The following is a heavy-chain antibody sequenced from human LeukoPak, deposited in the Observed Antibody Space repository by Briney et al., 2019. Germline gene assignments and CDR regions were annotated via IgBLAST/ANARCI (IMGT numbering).Heavy chain of an antibody. CDR2: ISATSDSA. V-gene: IGHV3-23*01. J-gene: IGHJ4*02. Sequence: PGGSLRLSCAASGFTFSSCAMSWVRQAPGKGLEWVSAISATSDSAYYADSVKGRFTISRDNSKNTLYLQMNSLRAEDTAVYYCAKDFTRKYCSGGTCYPDCWGQGTLVTVSS. CDR3: AKDFTRKYCSGGTCYPDC. CDR1: GFTFSSCA. D-gene: IGHD2-15*01.